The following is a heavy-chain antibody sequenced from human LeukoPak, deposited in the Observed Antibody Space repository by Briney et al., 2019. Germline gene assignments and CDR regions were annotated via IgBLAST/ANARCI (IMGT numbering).Heavy chain of an antibody. V-gene: IGHV1-58*02. CDR3: AALQYDILTGYYRGFDY. Sequence: GPSVKVSCKASGFTFITTAMQWVRQARGHPLEWIGWIFVGSGNTNYAQKFQERVTITRDMSTSTAYMELSSLRSEDTAVYYCAALQYDILTGYYRGFDYWGQGTLVTVSS. D-gene: IGHD3-9*01. CDR1: GFTFITTA. CDR2: IFVGSGNT. J-gene: IGHJ4*02.